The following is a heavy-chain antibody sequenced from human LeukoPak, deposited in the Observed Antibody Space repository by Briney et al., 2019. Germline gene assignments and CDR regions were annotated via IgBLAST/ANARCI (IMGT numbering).Heavy chain of an antibody. J-gene: IGHJ4*02. CDR3: AKALTMIVVGYYFDY. V-gene: IGHV3-9*01. CDR2: ISWNSGSI. Sequence: SGGSLRLSCAASGLTFDDYAMHWVRQAPGKGLEWVSGISWNSGSIGYADSVKGRFTISRDNAKNSLYLQMNSLRAEDTALYYCAKALTMIVVGYYFDYWGQGTLVTVSS. D-gene: IGHD3-22*01. CDR1: GLTFDDYA.